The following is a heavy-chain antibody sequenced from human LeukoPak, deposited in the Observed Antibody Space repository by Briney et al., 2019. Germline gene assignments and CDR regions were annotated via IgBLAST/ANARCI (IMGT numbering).Heavy chain of an antibody. Sequence: SETLSFTCAVSGYSISSGYYWGWIRQPPGKGLEWIGSIYHSGSTYYNPSLKSRVTISVDTSKNQFSLKLSSVTAADTAVYYCASGGVVVVISRDAFDIWGQGTMVTVSS. V-gene: IGHV4-38-2*01. D-gene: IGHD2-21*01. CDR2: IYHSGST. CDR3: ASGGVVVVISRDAFDI. J-gene: IGHJ3*02. CDR1: GYSISSGYY.